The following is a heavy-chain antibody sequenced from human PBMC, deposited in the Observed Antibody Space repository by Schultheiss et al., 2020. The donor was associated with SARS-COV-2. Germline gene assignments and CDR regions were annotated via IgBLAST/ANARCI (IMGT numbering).Heavy chain of an antibody. V-gene: IGHV1-2*02. Sequence: ASVKVSCKASGYTFTGYYMHWVRQAPGQGLEWMGWIIPIFGTANYAQKFQERVTITRDMSTSTAYMELSSLRSEDTAVYYCAADSPQGRLSYYYGMDVWGQGTTVTVSS. CDR2: IIPIFGTA. J-gene: IGHJ6*02. CDR1: GYTFTGYY. D-gene: IGHD6-25*01. CDR3: AADSPQGRLSYYYGMDV.